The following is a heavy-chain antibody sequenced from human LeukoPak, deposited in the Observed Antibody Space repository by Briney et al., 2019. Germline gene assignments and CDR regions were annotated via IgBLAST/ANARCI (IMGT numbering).Heavy chain of an antibody. V-gene: IGHV3-73*01. D-gene: IGHD7-27*01. Sequence: GGSLRLSCAASGFTFSSYAMHWVRQASGKGLEWVGRIRSKANSYATAYAASVKGRFTISRDDSKNTAYLQMNSLKTEDTAVYYCTRTGDRDYYYYYMDVWGKGTTVTVSS. CDR1: GFTFSSYA. CDR3: TRTGDRDYYYYYMDV. J-gene: IGHJ6*03. CDR2: IRSKANSYAT.